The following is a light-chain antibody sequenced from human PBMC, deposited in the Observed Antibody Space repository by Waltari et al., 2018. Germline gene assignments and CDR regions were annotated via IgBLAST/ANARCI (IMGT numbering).Light chain of an antibody. CDR2: DVD. CDR1: NSDVVAYNY. V-gene: IGLV2-11*01. Sequence: QSALTQPRSVSGSPGQSLTLSCTGTNSDVVAYNYVSWYKQRPGKAPKLVLDDVDKRPSGVPDRFSGSKAGNTASLTISGLQADDEADYYCCSYAGRYTSVFGGGTKVTVL. CDR3: CSYAGRYTSV. J-gene: IGLJ2*01.